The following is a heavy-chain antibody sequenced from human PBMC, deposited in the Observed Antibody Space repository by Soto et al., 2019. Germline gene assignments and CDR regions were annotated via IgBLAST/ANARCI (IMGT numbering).Heavy chain of an antibody. CDR2: IDPSDSYT. Sequence: ESLKISFKGSGYSFTSYWISWVRQMPGKGLEWMGRIDPSDSYTNYSPSFQGHVTISADKSISTAYLQWSSLKASDTAMYYCARLGTSGSGVVHYYYYGMDVWGQGTTVTVSS. D-gene: IGHD2-21*01. V-gene: IGHV5-10-1*01. CDR3: ARLGTSGSGVVHYYYYGMDV. J-gene: IGHJ6*02. CDR1: GYSFTSYW.